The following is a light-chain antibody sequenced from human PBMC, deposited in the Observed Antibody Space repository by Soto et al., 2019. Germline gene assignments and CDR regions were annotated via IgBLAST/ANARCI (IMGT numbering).Light chain of an antibody. Sequence: VLTECPVTLSLSPGERATLSCKASQSFRGLLAWYQQKPGQAPRLLIYDAYNRATGIPPRFSGSGSGTDFTLNISSLEPEDSAVYDCQPHHMWYITLGEGKRLE. CDR1: QSFRGL. CDR3: QPHHMWYIT. V-gene: IGKV3-11*01. J-gene: IGKJ5*01. CDR2: DAY.